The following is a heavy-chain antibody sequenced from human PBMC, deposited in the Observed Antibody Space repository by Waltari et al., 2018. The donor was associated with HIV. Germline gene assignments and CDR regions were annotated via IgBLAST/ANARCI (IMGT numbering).Heavy chain of an antibody. D-gene: IGHD3-10*01. Sequence: EVQLVESGGGLVKPGGSLRLSCAASGFTFSSYSMNWVRQAPGKGLEWVSSISSSSSYRYYADSVKGRFTISRDNAKNSLYLQMNSLRAEDTAVYYCARGGGYSGENWFDPWGQGTLVTVSS. CDR1: GFTFSSYS. CDR2: ISSSSSYR. J-gene: IGHJ5*02. CDR3: ARGGGYSGENWFDP. V-gene: IGHV3-21*01.